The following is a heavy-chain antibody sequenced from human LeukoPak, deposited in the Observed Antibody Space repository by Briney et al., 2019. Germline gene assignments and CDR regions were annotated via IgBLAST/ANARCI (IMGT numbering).Heavy chain of an antibody. CDR1: GFTFSNYA. V-gene: IGHV3-30-3*01. J-gene: IGHJ4*02. CDR2: ISYDGSDK. Sequence: GGSLRLSCAASGFTFSNYAMHWVRQDPGKGLEWVAVISYDGSDKYYADSVKGRFTISRDNSKNTLYLQMNSLRPEDTAVYYCARDWGRRYSSGWYGDFDYWGQGTLVTVSS. D-gene: IGHD6-19*01. CDR3: ARDWGRRYSSGWYGDFDY.